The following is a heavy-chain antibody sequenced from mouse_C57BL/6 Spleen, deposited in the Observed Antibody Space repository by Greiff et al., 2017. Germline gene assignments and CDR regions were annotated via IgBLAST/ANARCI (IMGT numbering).Heavy chain of an antibody. CDR2: ISYDGSN. Sequence: EVKLQESGPGLVKPSQSLSLTCSVTGYSITSGYYWNWIRQFPGNKLEWMGYISYDGSNNYNPSLKNRISITRDTSKNQFFLKLNSVTTEDTATYYCARGYYGSRESPLDYWGQGTTLTVSS. CDR3: ARGYYGSRESPLDY. V-gene: IGHV3-6*01. J-gene: IGHJ2*01. D-gene: IGHD1-1*01. CDR1: GYSITSGYY.